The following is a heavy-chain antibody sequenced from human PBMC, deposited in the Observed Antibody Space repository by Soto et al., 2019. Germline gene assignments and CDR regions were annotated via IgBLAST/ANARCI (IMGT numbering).Heavy chain of an antibody. D-gene: IGHD1-7*01. J-gene: IGHJ4*02. CDR1: GYTFTSYG. CDR2: ISAYNGNT. Sequence: ASVKVSCKASGYTFTSYGISWVRQAPGQGLEWMGWISAYNGNTNYAQKLQGRVTMTTDTSTSTAYMELRSLRSDDTAVYYCARDIGGGAITGTAGYWGQGTLVTVSS. CDR3: ARDIGGGAITGTAGY. V-gene: IGHV1-18*01.